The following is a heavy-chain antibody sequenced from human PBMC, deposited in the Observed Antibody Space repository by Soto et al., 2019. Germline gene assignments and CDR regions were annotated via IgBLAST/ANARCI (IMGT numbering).Heavy chain of an antibody. J-gene: IGHJ5*02. CDR1: GGTFSSYA. CDR3: ARDGYCSGGSCYDWFDP. D-gene: IGHD2-15*01. V-gene: IGHV1-69*13. CDR2: IIPIFGTA. Sequence: GASVKVSCKASGGTFSSYAISWVRQAPGQGLEWMGGIIPIFGTANYAQKFQGRVTITADESTSTAYMELSSLRSEDTAVYYCARDGYCSGGSCYDWFDPWGQGTLVTVS.